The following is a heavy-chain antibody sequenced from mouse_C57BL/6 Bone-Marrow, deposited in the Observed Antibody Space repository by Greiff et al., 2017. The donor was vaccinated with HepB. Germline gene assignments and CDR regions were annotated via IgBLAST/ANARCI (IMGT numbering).Heavy chain of an antibody. CDR2: ISSGGSYT. Sequence: EVQLQESGGDLVKPGGSLKLSCAASGFTFSSYGMSWVRQTPDKRLEWVATISSGGSYTYYPDSVKGRFTISRDNAKNTLYLQMSSLKSEDTAMYYCARHEGLYSNYVGYYAMDYWGQGTSVTVSS. D-gene: IGHD2-5*01. CDR1: GFTFSSYG. J-gene: IGHJ4*01. V-gene: IGHV5-6*01. CDR3: ARHEGLYSNYVGYYAMDY.